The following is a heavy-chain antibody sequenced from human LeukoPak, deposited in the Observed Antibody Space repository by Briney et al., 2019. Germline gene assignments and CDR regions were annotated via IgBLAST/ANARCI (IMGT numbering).Heavy chain of an antibody. J-gene: IGHJ3*02. CDR2: ISAYNGNT. CDR1: GYTFTSYG. V-gene: IGHV1-18*01. D-gene: IGHD1-26*01. CDR3: ARSRIVGATTGAFDI. Sequence: ASVKVSCKASGYTFTSYGISWVRQAPGQGLEWMGWISAYNGNTNYAQKLQGRVTMTTDTSTSTAYMELRSLRSDDTAVYCCARSRIVGATTGAFDIWGQGTMVTVSS.